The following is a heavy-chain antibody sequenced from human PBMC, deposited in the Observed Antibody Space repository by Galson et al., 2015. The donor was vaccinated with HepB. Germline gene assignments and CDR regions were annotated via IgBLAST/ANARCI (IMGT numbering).Heavy chain of an antibody. J-gene: IGHJ6*02. CDR3: ARDRYYDSSGYGYYYGMDV. Sequence: SVKVSCKASGYTFTSYGISWVRQAPGQGLEWMGWISTYNGNTNYAQKLQGRVTMTTDTSTSTAYMELRSLRSDDTAVYYCARDRYYDSSGYGYYYGMDVWGQGTTVTVSS. V-gene: IGHV1-18*04. CDR1: GYTFTSYG. D-gene: IGHD3-22*01. CDR2: ISTYNGNT.